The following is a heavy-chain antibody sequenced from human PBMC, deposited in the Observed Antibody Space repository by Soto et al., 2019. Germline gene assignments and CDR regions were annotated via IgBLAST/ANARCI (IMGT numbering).Heavy chain of an antibody. CDR3: ARFVRHQLPTIDF. Sequence: QVQLVQSGAEVKEPGASVRVSCKASGYTFTSYDINWVRQATGHGLEWMGWMNPESRNTGYAQKFQGRVTMTRDTTISTASMELTSLRSEDTAVYYCARFVRHQLPTIDFWGQGTLVTVSS. V-gene: IGHV1-8*01. D-gene: IGHD2-2*01. CDR1: GYTFTSYD. J-gene: IGHJ4*02. CDR2: MNPESRNT.